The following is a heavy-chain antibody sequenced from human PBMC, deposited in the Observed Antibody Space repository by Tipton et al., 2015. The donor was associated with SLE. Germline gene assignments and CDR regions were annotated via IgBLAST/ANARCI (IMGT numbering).Heavy chain of an antibody. CDR3: ATHPYYYDSSGYFDY. CDR1: GYTFTSYG. D-gene: IGHD3-22*01. CDR2: ISAYNGNT. Sequence: QSGAEVKKPGASVKVSCKASGYTFTSYGISWVRQAPGQGLEWMGWISAYNGNTNYAQKLQGRVTMTTDTSTSTAYMELRSLGSDDTALYYCATHPYYYDSSGYFDYWGQGTLVTVSS. V-gene: IGHV1-18*01. J-gene: IGHJ4*02.